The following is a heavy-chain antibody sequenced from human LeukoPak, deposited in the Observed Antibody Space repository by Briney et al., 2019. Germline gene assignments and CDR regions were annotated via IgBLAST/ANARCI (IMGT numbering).Heavy chain of an antibody. V-gene: IGHV3-13*01. CDR3: ARVQGLDFRWYFDL. CDR2: IGTAGDT. CDR1: GSTFSSYD. Sequence: PGGSLRLSCAASGSTFSSYDMHWVRQATGKGLEWVSAIGTAGDTYYPGSVKGRFTISRENAKNSLYLQMNSLRAGDTAVYYCARVQGLDFRWYFDLWGRGTLVTVSS. J-gene: IGHJ2*01.